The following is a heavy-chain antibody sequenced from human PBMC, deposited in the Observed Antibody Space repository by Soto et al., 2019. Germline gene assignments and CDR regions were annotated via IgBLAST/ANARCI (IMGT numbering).Heavy chain of an antibody. CDR2: IYWDDDK. J-gene: IGHJ4*02. D-gene: IGHD6-19*01. Sequence: VSGPTLVNPTQILTLTCTFSGFSLSTTGVGVGWIRQPPGKALEWLALIYWDDDKRYNPSLKSRLTITEDTSKNQVVLTMTNMDPVDTATYYCAHSVVAGLGYYFDYWGQGTLVTVSS. CDR1: GFSLSTTGVG. V-gene: IGHV2-5*02. CDR3: AHSVVAGLGYYFDY.